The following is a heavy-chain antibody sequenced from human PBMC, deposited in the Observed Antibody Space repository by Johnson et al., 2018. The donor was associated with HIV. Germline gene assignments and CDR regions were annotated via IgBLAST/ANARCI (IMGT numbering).Heavy chain of an antibody. D-gene: IGHD6-13*01. CDR1: RFTVSGNY. Sequence: VQLVESGGGLVQPGGSLRLSCAASRFTVSGNYMTWVRQAPGKGLEWVSVVYSAGHTDYAASVKGRFTISRDNSKNSLFLQMNRLRVEDTAVYYCARSGGYPNAFDIWGQGAMVTVSS. CDR2: VYSAGHT. V-gene: IGHV3-66*01. J-gene: IGHJ3*02. CDR3: ARSGGYPNAFDI.